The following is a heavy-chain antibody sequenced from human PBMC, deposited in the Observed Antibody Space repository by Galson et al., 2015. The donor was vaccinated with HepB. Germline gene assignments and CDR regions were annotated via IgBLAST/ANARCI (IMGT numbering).Heavy chain of an antibody. CDR1: GFSVSSNY. D-gene: IGHD3-3*02. CDR2: IHISGGT. CDR3: AKDRAFFYN. V-gene: IGHV3-53*01. Sequence: SLRLSCAASGFSVSSNYMSWVRQAPGKGLEWVSVIHISGGTFYADSVEGRFTTSRDNFKNTLYLQMNSLRAEDTAVYYCAKDRAFFYNWGQGTLVTVSS. J-gene: IGHJ4*02.